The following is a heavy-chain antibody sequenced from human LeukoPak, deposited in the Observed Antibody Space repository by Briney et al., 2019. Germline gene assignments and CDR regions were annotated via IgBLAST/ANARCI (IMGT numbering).Heavy chain of an antibody. CDR1: GFTFSDYW. CDR3: GKRELWHGSGEDA. Sequence: PGGSLRLSCVASGFTFSDYWLSWVRQAPGKGLQWVANIKYDGGETYHADSVKGRFTISRDNAKNSLYLQMHNLRAEDTAVYYCGKRELWHGSGEDAWGQGTTVTVSS. D-gene: IGHD3-10*01. V-gene: IGHV3-7*03. CDR2: IKYDGGET. J-gene: IGHJ6*02.